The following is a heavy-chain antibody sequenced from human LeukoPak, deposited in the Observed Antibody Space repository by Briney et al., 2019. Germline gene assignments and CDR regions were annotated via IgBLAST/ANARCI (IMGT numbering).Heavy chain of an antibody. CDR2: INPNSGGT. J-gene: IGHJ4*02. CDR1: GYTFTSYG. Sequence: ASVKVSCKASGYTFTSYGISWVRQAPGQGLEWMGWINPNSGGTNYAQKFQGRVTMTRDTSISTAYMGLSRLRSDDTAVYYCARDYGGILVAETFDYWGQGTLVTVSS. V-gene: IGHV1-2*02. CDR3: ARDYGGILVAETFDY. D-gene: IGHD5-12*01.